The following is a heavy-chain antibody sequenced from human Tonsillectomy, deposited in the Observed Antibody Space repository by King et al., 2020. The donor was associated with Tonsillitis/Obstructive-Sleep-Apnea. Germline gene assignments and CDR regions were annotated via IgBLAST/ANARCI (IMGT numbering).Heavy chain of an antibody. CDR2: INSDGSST. Sequence: VQLVESGGGSVQPGGSLRLSCAASGFTFSSYWMHWVRQAPGKGLVWVSRINSDGSSTSYADSVKGRFTISRDNAKNTLYLQMNSLRAEDTAVYYCARAYCSGGSCYSRHFDYWGQGTLVTVSS. J-gene: IGHJ4*02. CDR3: ARAYCSGGSCYSRHFDY. V-gene: IGHV3-74*01. CDR1: GFTFSSYW. D-gene: IGHD2-15*01.